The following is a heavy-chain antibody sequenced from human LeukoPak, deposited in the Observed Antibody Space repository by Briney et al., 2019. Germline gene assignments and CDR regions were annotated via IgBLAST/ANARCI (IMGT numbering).Heavy chain of an antibody. J-gene: IGHJ4*02. V-gene: IGHV1-24*01. CDR3: ATDREVGRYYYDSSGYWKY. D-gene: IGHD3-22*01. CDR2: FDPEDGET. Sequence: ASVKVSCKVSGYTLTELSMHWVRQAPGKGLEWMGGFDPEDGETIYAQKFQGRVTMTEDTSTDTAYIELSSLRSADTAVYYCATDREVGRYYYDSSGYWKYWGQGTLVTVSS. CDR1: GYTLTELS.